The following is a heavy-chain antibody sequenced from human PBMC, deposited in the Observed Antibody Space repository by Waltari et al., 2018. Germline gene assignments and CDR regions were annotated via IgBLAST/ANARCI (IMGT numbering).Heavy chain of an antibody. CDR2: INHTGYT. J-gene: IGHJ4*02. V-gene: IGHV4-34*02. CDR1: GGPFSGYY. D-gene: IGHD1-1*01. CDR3: AKGPNWAFDH. Sequence: QVQLQQWGAGLLKPSETLSLTCAVSGGPFSGYYWSWIRQAPGKGLDWIGDINHTGYTNYNPSLKSRVTMSIDTSKNQFSLRLTSVTVADTAFYYCAKGPNWAFDHWGQGNLVTVSS.